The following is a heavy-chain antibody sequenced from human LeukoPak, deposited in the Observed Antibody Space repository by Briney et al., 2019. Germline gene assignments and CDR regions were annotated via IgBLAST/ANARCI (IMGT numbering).Heavy chain of an antibody. Sequence: PSETLSLTCAVYGGSFSGYYWSWIRQPPGKGLEWIGEINHSGSTNYNPSLKSRVTISVDTSKNQFSLKLSSVTAADTAVYHCARSAARRLYYFDYWGQGTLVTVSS. D-gene: IGHD6-6*01. V-gene: IGHV4-34*01. CDR1: GGSFSGYY. CDR2: INHSGST. J-gene: IGHJ4*02. CDR3: ARSAARRLYYFDY.